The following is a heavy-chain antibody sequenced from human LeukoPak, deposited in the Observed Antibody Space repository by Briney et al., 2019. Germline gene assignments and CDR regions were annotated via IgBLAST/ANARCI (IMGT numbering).Heavy chain of an antibody. D-gene: IGHD3-10*01. J-gene: IGHJ5*02. CDR3: ARTQYYYGSDPYNWFDP. Sequence: GGSLRLSCAASGFTVSSNYMSWVRQAPGKGLEWVSVIYSGGSTYYADSVKGRFTISRDNSKNTLYLQMNSLRAEDTAVYYCARTQYYYGSDPYNWFDPWGQGTLVTVSS. CDR2: IYSGGST. CDR1: GFTVSSNY. V-gene: IGHV3-66*01.